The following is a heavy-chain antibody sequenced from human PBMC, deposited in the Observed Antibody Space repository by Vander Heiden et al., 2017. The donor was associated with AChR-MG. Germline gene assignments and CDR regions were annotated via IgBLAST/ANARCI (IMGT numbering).Heavy chain of an antibody. CDR1: EFPLGCST. CDR3: AKLPVYTAPLVAF. D-gene: IGHD5-18*01. Sequence: LESGGGSAQPGGPLTPSCLAPEFPLGCSTISWARQDPGKGLKWVSSIRSGGATFYADSVKGRFIISRDDSKNTLYLQMSSLRVEDTALYYCAKLPVYTAPLVAFWGQGALVTVSS. J-gene: IGHJ4*02. V-gene: IGHV3-23*01. CDR2: IRSGGAT.